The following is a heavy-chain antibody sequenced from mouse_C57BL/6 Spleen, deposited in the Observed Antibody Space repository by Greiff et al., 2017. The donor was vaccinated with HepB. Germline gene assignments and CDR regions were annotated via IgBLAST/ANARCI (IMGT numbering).Heavy chain of an antibody. V-gene: IGHV1-5*01. D-gene: IGHD2-4*01. J-gene: IGHJ2*01. CDR1: GYTFTSYW. CDR2: IYPGNSDT. Sequence: EVQLQQSGTVLARPGASVKMSCKTSGYTFTSYWMHWVKQRPGQGLEWIGAIYPGNSDTSYNQKFKGKAKLTAVTSASTAYMKLSSLTNEDSAVYYCTRSYDYDGGDYFDYWGQGTTLTVSS. CDR3: TRSYDYDGGDYFDY.